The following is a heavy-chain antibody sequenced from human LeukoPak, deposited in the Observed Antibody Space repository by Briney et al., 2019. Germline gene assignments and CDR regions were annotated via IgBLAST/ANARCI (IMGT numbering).Heavy chain of an antibody. V-gene: IGHV1-2*04. CDR3: AREISNPPAAGRKGAFDI. D-gene: IGHD6-13*01. CDR2: INPNSGGT. CDR1: GYTFAGHY. Sequence: VASVKVSCKASGYTFAGHYMHWVRQAPGQGLEWMGWINPNSGGTNYAQKFQGWVTMTRDTSISTAYMELSRLRSDDTAVYYCAREISNPPAAGRKGAFDIWGQGTMVTVSS. J-gene: IGHJ3*02.